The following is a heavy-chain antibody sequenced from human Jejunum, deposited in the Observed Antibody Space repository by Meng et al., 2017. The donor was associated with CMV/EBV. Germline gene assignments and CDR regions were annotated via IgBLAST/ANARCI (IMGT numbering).Heavy chain of an antibody. CDR2: IYTSGST. D-gene: IGHD1-26*01. V-gene: IGHV4-4*07. CDR3: ARESGSYYWFDP. CDR1: AGPISGYY. Sequence: VLPQESGPGLGKSSETLSLTCFVSAGPISGYYWSWIRQPAGKGLEWIGRIYTSGSTHYNPSLKSRLTMSVDLAKNQISLKLSSVTAADTAVYYCARESGSYYWFDPWGQGTLVTVSS. J-gene: IGHJ5*02.